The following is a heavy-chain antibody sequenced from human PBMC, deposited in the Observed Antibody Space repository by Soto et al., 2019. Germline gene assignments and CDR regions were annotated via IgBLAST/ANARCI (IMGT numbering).Heavy chain of an antibody. V-gene: IGHV3-21*01. CDR1: GFTFSSHS. J-gene: IGHJ4*02. D-gene: IGHD6-19*01. CDR3: ARTPRVAGNFFDY. Sequence: RLSCAASGFTFSSHSMNWVRQAPGKGLEWVSSISSSSSYIYYADSVKGRFTISRDNAKNSLYLQMNSLRAEDTAVYYCARTPRVAGNFFDYWGQGTLVTDSS. CDR2: ISSSSSYI.